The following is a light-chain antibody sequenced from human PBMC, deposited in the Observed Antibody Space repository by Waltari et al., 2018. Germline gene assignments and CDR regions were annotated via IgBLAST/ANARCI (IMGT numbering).Light chain of an antibody. V-gene: IGKV1-5*03. J-gene: IGKJ1*01. CDR1: QSVSVW. CDR2: AAS. Sequence: DVQMTQSPSTLSASVGDRVTITCRASQSVSVWLAWYQQKPGKAPKLLIYAASSLESGVPSRVSGSGSGTEFTLTISGLQPDDFATYYCQQYNSYSTFGQGTKVEIK. CDR3: QQYNSYST.